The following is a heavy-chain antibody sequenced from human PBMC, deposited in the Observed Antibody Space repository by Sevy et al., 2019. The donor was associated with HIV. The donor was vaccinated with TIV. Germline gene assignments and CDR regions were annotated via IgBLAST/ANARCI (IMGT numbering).Heavy chain of an antibody. CDR2: INHSGST. Sequence: SETLSLTCAVYGGSFSGYYWSWIRQPPGKGLEWIGEINHSGSTNYNPSLKSRVTISVDTSKNQFSLKLSSVTAADTAGYYCARAYYYGSGSYYPTYYYYYGMDVWGQGTTVTVSS. J-gene: IGHJ6*02. V-gene: IGHV4-34*01. CDR3: ARAYYYGSGSYYPTYYYYYGMDV. D-gene: IGHD3-10*01. CDR1: GGSFSGYY.